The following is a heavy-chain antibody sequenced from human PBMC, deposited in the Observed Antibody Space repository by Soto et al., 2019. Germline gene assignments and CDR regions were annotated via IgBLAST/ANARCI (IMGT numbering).Heavy chain of an antibody. CDR2: INPNSGGT. V-gene: IGHV1-2*04. J-gene: IGHJ4*02. CDR1: GYTFIGYY. CDR3: ARGGIVVVPAAIRAADFDY. Sequence: ASVKVSCKASGYTFIGYYMHWVRQAPGQGLEWMGWINPNSGGTNYAQKFQGWVTMTRDTSISTAYMELSRLRSDDTAVYYCARGGIVVVPAAIRAADFDYWGQGTLVTVSS. D-gene: IGHD2-2*01.